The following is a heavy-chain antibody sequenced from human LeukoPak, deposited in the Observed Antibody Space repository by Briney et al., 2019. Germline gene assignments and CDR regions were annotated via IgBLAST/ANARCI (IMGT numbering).Heavy chain of an antibody. J-gene: IGHJ6*02. CDR3: ARDLDWNDENNYYGMDV. CDR1: GFTFSSYA. Sequence: GGSLRLSCAASGFTFSSYAMTWARQAPGKGLEWVSTISGSGGSTYYADSVKGRFTISRDNSKNTLYLQMNSLGAEDTAVYYCARDLDWNDENNYYGMDVWGQGTTVTVSS. V-gene: IGHV3-23*01. D-gene: IGHD1-1*01. CDR2: ISGSGGST.